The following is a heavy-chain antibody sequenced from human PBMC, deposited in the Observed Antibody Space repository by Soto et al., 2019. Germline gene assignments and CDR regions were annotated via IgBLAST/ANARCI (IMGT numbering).Heavy chain of an antibody. Sequence: QLQLQESGPGLVKPSETLSLTCTVSGGSISSSSYYWGWIRQPPGKGLEWIGRIYYSGSTYYNPSLKSRVTISVDTSQNQFSLKLSSVAAADTAVYYCATTISEGCDYWGQGTLVTVCS. J-gene: IGHJ4*02. CDR2: IYYSGST. V-gene: IGHV4-39*01. D-gene: IGHD2-21*01. CDR3: ATTISEGCDY. CDR1: GGSISSSSYY.